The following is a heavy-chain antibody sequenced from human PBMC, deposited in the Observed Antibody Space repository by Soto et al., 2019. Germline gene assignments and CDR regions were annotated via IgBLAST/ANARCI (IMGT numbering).Heavy chain of an antibody. CDR3: ARDEGWRSSWSRVGGRY. Sequence: QVQLVQSGAEVKKPGASVKVSCKASGYTFTSYGISWVRQAPGQGLEWMGWISAYNGNTNYAQKLQGRVTMTTDTSTRTAHMELGSLRSDDTAVYYCARDEGWRSSWSRVGGRYWGQGTLVTVSS. CDR2: ISAYNGNT. V-gene: IGHV1-18*01. D-gene: IGHD6-13*01. J-gene: IGHJ4*02. CDR1: GYTFTSYG.